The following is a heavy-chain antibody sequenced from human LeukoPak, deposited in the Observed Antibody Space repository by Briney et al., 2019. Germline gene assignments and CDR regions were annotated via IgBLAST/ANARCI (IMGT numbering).Heavy chain of an antibody. V-gene: IGHV4-39*07. D-gene: IGHD5-18*01. Sequence: SETLSLTCTVSGGSISSDSYYWAWIRQPPGKGLEWIASIYYSGSTYYNPSLKSRVTISVDTSRNQFSLKLSSVTAVDTAVYYCARIGRYTEFDPWGQGTLVTVSS. CDR1: GGSISSDSYY. CDR2: IYYSGST. CDR3: ARIGRYTEFDP. J-gene: IGHJ5*02.